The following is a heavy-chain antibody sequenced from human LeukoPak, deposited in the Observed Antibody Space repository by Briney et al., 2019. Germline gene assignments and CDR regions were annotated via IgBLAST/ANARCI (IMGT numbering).Heavy chain of an antibody. Sequence: SETLSLTCTVSGGSISSSSYYWGWIRQPPGKGLEWIGSIYYSGSTYYNPSLKSRVTISVDTSKNQFSLKLSSVTAADTAVYYCARARGVVAASDAAFDIWGQTTMVTVSS. D-gene: IGHD2-15*01. CDR3: ARARGVVAASDAAFDI. CDR1: GGSISSSSYY. CDR2: IYYSGST. J-gene: IGHJ3*02. V-gene: IGHV4-39*07.